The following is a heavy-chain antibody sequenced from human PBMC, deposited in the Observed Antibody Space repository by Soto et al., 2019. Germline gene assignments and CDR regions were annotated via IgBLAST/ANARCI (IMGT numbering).Heavy chain of an antibody. CDR1: GFSLSTNGVC. CDR2: IKWDDDK. CDR3: ADRRNFYNNSGLDY. D-gene: IGHD3-22*01. V-gene: IGHV2-5*02. J-gene: IGHJ4*02. Sequence: QITLKESGPTLVKPTQTLTLTCTVSGFSLSTNGVCVGWIRQPPGKALEWLAAIKWDDDKRYSPSLEGRVTITKDTSKNQVVLTMTNVDPVDTATYYCADRRNFYNNSGLDYWGQGTLVTVSS.